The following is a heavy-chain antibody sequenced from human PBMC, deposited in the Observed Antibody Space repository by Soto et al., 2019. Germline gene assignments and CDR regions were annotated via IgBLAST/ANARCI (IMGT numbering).Heavy chain of an antibody. CDR3: ARAKTTLYNWFGL. CDR2: IYYTGST. D-gene: IGHD1-7*01. J-gene: IGHJ5*02. V-gene: IGHV4-59*08. Sequence: KPPGKGLEWIGQIYYTGSTNYNPSLKGRVTISVDRSKNQFSLRLSSVTAADTSVYYCARAKTTLYNWFGLWGEGTLVTVSS.